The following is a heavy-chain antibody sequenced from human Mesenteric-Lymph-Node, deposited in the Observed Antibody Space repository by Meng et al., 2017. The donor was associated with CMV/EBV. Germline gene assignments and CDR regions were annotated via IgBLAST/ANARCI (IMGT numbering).Heavy chain of an antibody. D-gene: IGHD2-2*01. CDR1: GFTVSSNE. CDR3: ARDQGSCTSINCRGDAFDI. Sequence: GGSLRLSCAASGFTVSSNEMSWVRQAPGKGLEWVSSISGGSTYYADSRKGRFTISRDNSKNTLHLQMNSLRAEDTAVYYCARDQGSCTSINCRGDAFDIWGRGTMVTVSS. CDR2: ISGGST. J-gene: IGHJ3*02. V-gene: IGHV3-38-3*01.